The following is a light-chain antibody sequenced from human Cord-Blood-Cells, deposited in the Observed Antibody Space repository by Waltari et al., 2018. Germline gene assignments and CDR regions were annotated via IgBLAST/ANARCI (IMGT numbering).Light chain of an antibody. CDR3: SSYTSSSTWV. V-gene: IGLV2-14*01. CDR1: RSDVGGYNY. J-gene: IGLJ3*02. Sequence: QSALTQPASVSGSPGQSITISCTGTRSDVGGYNYAPWYQQHPGKAPKLMIYEVSNRPSGVSNRFSGSKSGNTASLTISGLQAEDEADYYCSSYTSSSTWVFGGGTKLTVL. CDR2: EVS.